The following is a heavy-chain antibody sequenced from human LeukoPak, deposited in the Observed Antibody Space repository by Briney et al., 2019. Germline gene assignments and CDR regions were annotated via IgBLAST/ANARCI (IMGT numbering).Heavy chain of an antibody. CDR3: ARALDSSSSRYQAFEE. J-gene: IGHJ4*02. Sequence: GGSLRLSCSASGFTFSNYWMSWVRQAPGKGLEWVANIKRDESEKYYVDSVKGRFTISRDNAKSSLYLQMNSLRDEDTAVYYCARALDSSSSRYQAFEEWGQGTLVTVSS. V-gene: IGHV3-7*01. CDR1: GFTFSNYW. D-gene: IGHD2-2*01. CDR2: IKRDESEK.